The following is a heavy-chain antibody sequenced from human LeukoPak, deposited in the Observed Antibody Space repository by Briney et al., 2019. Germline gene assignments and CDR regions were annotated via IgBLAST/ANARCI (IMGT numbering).Heavy chain of an antibody. CDR3: ARVVSGRFDY. CDR1: GGSMSPYH. D-gene: IGHD2-15*01. J-gene: IGHJ4*02. V-gene: IGHV4-59*08. Sequence: SSETLSLTCTVSGGSMSPYHWGWIRQPPGKGLEWTGYIYYSGSTNYNPSLKSRVTISVDTSKNQFSLKLSSVTAADTAIYYCARVVSGRFDYWGQGTLVTVSS. CDR2: IYYSGST.